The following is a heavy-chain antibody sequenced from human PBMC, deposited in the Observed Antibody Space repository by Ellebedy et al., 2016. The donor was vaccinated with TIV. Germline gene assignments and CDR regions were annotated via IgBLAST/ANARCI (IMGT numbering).Heavy chain of an antibody. CDR1: GFMFHNYA. Sequence: GGSLRLXCAASGFMFHNYALSWVRQAPGKGLEWVSGVSGSGDRTYYADSVKGRFTISRDDAKNSLYLQMNSLRAEDTAVYYCARGGGYSYDSWWYPDVWGRGTLVTVSS. D-gene: IGHD5-18*01. V-gene: IGHV3-23*01. J-gene: IGHJ2*01. CDR2: VSGSGDRT. CDR3: ARGGGYSYDSWWYPDV.